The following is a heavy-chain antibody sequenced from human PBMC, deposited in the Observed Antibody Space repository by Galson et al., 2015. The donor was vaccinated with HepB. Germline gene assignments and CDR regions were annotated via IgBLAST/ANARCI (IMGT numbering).Heavy chain of an antibody. D-gene: IGHD6-19*01. J-gene: IGHJ4*02. Sequence: SLRLSCAVSGFIFSHYALRWVRQAPGKGLQWVSGISGDTDDTYYADSVKGRFTISRDNSKNRLYLQMTSVRADDTATYYWAKERGWYTGIDSWGQGALVTVSS. CDR2: ISGDTDDT. V-gene: IGHV3-23*01. CDR3: AKERGWYTGIDS. CDR1: GFIFSHYA.